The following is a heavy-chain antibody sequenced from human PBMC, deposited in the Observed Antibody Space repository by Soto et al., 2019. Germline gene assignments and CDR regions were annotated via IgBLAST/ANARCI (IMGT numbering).Heavy chain of an antibody. Sequence: GGSLRLSCAASGFTVSSNYMSWVRQAPGKGLEWVSVIYSGGSTYYADSVKGRFTISRDNSKNTLYLQMNSLRAEDTAVYYCARETERGHTYYFDYWGQGTLVTVSS. J-gene: IGHJ4*02. CDR1: GFTVSSNY. CDR2: IYSGGST. V-gene: IGHV3-66*01. CDR3: ARETERGHTYYFDY. D-gene: IGHD1-26*01.